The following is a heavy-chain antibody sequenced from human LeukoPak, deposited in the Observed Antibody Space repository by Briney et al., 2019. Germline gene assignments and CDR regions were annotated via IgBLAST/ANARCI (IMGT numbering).Heavy chain of an antibody. D-gene: IGHD4-17*01. CDR2: INPNSGGT. CDR1: GYTLTGYY. CDR3: ARDYTVTDDAFDI. V-gene: IGHV1-2*02. J-gene: IGHJ3*02. Sequence: PGASVKVSCKASGYTLTGYYMHWVRQAPGQGLEWMGWINPNSGGTNYAQKFQGRVTMTRDTSISTAYMELSRLRSDDTAVYYCARDYTVTDDAFDIWGQGTMVTVSS.